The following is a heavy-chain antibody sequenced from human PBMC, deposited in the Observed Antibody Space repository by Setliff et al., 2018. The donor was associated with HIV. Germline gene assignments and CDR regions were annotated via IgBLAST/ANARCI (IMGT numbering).Heavy chain of an antibody. D-gene: IGHD5-12*01. CDR2: ISGSGSII. V-gene: IGHV3-48*03. J-gene: IGHJ6*03. CDR1: GFTFGSYD. Sequence: GGSLRLSCAASGFTFGSYDMNWVRQAPGKGLEWVSYISGSGSIIYYADSVKGRFTISRDNAEYSLHLQMNSLRAEDTAVYYCARARLRNYYYYMDVWSKGTTVTSP. CDR3: ARARLRNYYYYMDV.